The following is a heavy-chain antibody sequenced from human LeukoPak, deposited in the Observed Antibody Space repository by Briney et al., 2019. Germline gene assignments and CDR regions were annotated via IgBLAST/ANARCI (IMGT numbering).Heavy chain of an antibody. CDR2: IYYSGST. CDR1: GGSISSSSYY. Sequence: SETLSLTCTVSGGSISSSSYYWGWIRQPPGKGLEWIGYIYYSGSTNYNPSLKSRVTISVDTSKNQFSLKLSSVTAADTAVYYCARTRRDNAFDIWGQGTMVTVSS. V-gene: IGHV4-61*05. CDR3: ARTRRDNAFDI. J-gene: IGHJ3*02. D-gene: IGHD2-2*01.